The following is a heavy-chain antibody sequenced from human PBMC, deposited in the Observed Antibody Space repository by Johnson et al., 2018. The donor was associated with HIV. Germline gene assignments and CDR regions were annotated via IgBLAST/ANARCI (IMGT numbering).Heavy chain of an antibody. CDR3: AKVDCGGDTCAGFDPFNL. D-gene: IGHD2-21*01. CDR1: GFTFSSYA. CDR2: VNSDGYST. J-gene: IGHJ3*01. Sequence: VQLVESGGGVVQPGRSLRLSCAASGFTFSSYAMHWVRQGTGKGLAWVARVNSDGYSTSYAGSVKGRFTISRDNAKNTVDLQMNSLRVEDTAVYYCAKVDCGGDTCAGFDPFNLWGQGTLVTVSS. V-gene: IGHV3-74*02.